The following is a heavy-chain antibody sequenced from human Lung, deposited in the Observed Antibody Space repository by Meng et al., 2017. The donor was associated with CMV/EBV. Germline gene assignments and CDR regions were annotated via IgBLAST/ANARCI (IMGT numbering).Heavy chain of an antibody. D-gene: IGHD3-16*01. J-gene: IGHJ4*02. CDR3: AKGAGDRPLRAPYFDY. CDR2: FDPEDGET. V-gene: IGHV1-24*01. Sequence: AXVXVSXXVSGYSLTEFPMHWVRQAPGKGPEWMGGFDPEDGETFYGQKFQGRVTMTEDTSTDTAYMELSSLSSEDTAVYYCAKGAGDRPLRAPYFDYWGQGTLVXVSS. CDR1: GYSLTEFP.